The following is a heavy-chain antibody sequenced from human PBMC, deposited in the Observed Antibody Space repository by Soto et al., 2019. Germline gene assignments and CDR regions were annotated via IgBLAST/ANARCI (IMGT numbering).Heavy chain of an antibody. CDR2: INPNSGGT. J-gene: IGHJ6*02. D-gene: IGHD3-9*01. Sequence: ASVKVSCKASGYTFTGYYMHWVRQAPGQGLEWMGWINPNSGGTNYAQKFQGWVTMTRDTSISTAYMELSRLRSDDTAVYYCARSGAVDSRTYYYYGMDVWGQGTTVTVSS. V-gene: IGHV1-2*04. CDR3: ARSGAVDSRTYYYYGMDV. CDR1: GYTFTGYY.